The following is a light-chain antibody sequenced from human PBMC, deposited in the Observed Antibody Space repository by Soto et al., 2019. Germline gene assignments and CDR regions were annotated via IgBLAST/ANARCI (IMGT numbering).Light chain of an antibody. V-gene: IGKV1-39*01. CDR3: QQTYSTSYT. J-gene: IGKJ2*01. Sequence: IHMTQSPSSLSASVGDRITVTCRASQRITTYVNWYQLKPGEAPKLLISTSGTLQRGVPSRFSGSGSGTDFTLTITRLQPADFATYFCQQTYSTSYTFGQGTKLEIK. CDR1: QRITTY. CDR2: TSG.